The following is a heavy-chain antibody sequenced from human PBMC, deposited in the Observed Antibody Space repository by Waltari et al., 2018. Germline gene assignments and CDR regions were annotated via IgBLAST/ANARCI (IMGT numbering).Heavy chain of an antibody. J-gene: IGHJ6*02. D-gene: IGHD4-17*01. CDR2: ISSSGSTI. CDR1: GFTFSSYE. Sequence: EVQLVESGGGLVQPGGSLRLSCAASGFTFSSYEMNWVRQAPGKGLEWVSYISSSGSTIYYADSVKGRFTISRDNAKNSLYLQMNSLRAEDTAVYYCASPVTTHYYYYGMDVWGQGTTVIVSS. V-gene: IGHV3-48*03. CDR3: ASPVTTHYYYYGMDV.